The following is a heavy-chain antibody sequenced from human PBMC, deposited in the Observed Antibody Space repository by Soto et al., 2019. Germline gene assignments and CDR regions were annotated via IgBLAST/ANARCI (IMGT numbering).Heavy chain of an antibody. CDR2: IYYSGST. D-gene: IGHD3-22*01. Sequence: SETLSLTCTVSGGSISSGGYYWSWIRQHPGKGLEWIGYIYYSGSTYYNPSLKSRVTISVDTSKNQFSLKLSSVTAADTAVFYFARESRGSSVGYYYYGMDVWGQGTTVTVSS. CDR1: GGSISSGGYY. V-gene: IGHV4-31*03. CDR3: ARESRGSSVGYYYYGMDV. J-gene: IGHJ6*02.